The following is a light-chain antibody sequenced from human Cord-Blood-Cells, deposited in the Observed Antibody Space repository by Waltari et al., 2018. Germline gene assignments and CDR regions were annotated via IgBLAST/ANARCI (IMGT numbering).Light chain of an antibody. CDR2: AAC. Sequence: DIQMTQSPSPLSASVGDRVTITCRARQSISSYLYWYQQKPRKAPKILIYAACSLHSRVPPRFSGSGSGTDFTLTIRSLQPEYFATYSCQTSYSTPPTFGQGTKVEIK. J-gene: IGKJ1*01. CDR1: QSISSY. CDR3: QTSYSTPPT. V-gene: IGKV1-39*01.